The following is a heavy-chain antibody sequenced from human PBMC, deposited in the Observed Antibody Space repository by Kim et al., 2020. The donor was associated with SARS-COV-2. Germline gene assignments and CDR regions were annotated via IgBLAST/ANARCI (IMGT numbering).Heavy chain of an antibody. CDR3: ARGGGGYPY. CDR2: IIPNSGVT. Sequence: ASVKVSCTASGYTFTAFNIHWVRQAPGQGLEWMGWIIPNSGVTIYAQQSQGRVTMTRDTSISTAYMELSSLTFDDTAVYYCARGGGGYPYWGQGTPVTVSS. D-gene: IGHD2-15*01. J-gene: IGHJ4*02. V-gene: IGHV1-2*02. CDR1: GYTFTAFN.